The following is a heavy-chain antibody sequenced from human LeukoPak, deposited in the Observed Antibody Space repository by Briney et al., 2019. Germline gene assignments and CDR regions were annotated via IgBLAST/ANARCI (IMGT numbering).Heavy chain of an antibody. CDR3: AGEVGGSWFDP. Sequence: SETLSLTCTVSGGSITSNNFYWSWIRQPAGKGLEWIGRIYTSGNTHYNPSLKSRVTISLDTSKNQFSLTLSSVTAADTAVYYCAGEVGGSWFDPWGLGTLVTVSS. CDR2: IYTSGNT. D-gene: IGHD1-26*01. V-gene: IGHV4-61*02. J-gene: IGHJ5*02. CDR1: GGSITSNNFY.